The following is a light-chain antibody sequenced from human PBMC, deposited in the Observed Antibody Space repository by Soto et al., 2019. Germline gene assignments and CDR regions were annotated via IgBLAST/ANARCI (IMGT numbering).Light chain of an antibody. CDR1: SSNIGAGYN. CDR2: GNS. Sequence: QPVLTQPPSVSGAPGQRVTISCTGSSSNIGAGYNVHWYQQLPGTAPKLLIYGNSNRPSGVPDRFSGSKSGTSASLAITGLQAEDDADYYGQSYDSSLSGWVFGGGTELTVL. V-gene: IGLV1-40*01. CDR3: QSYDSSLSGWV. J-gene: IGLJ3*02.